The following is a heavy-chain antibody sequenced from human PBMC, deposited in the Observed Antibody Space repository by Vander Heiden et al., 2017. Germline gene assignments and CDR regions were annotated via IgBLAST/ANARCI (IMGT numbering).Heavy chain of an antibody. D-gene: IGHD3-10*01. J-gene: IGHJ5*02. Sequence: QVTLKESGPVLVKPTETLTLTCTVSGFSLSNARMGVSWIRQPPGKALEWLAHIFSNDEKSYSTSRKSRLTISKDTSKSQVVLTMTNMEHVDTATYYCARIALGVGELSWWFDPWCQGTLVPVS. CDR1: GFSLSNARMG. V-gene: IGHV2-26*01. CDR2: IFSNDEK. CDR3: ARIALGVGELSWWFDP.